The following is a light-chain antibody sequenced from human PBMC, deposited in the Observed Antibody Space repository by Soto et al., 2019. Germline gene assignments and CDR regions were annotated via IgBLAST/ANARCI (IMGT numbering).Light chain of an antibody. CDR3: QQYGSSPLT. J-gene: IGKJ4*01. CDR2: GAS. CDR1: QSVSSSY. V-gene: IGKV3-20*01. Sequence: EIVLTQSPGTLSLPPGERATLSCRASQSVSSSYLAWYQQKPGQAPRLLIYGASSRATGIPDRFSGSGSGTDFTLTISRLEPEDFAVYYCQQYGSSPLTFGGGT.